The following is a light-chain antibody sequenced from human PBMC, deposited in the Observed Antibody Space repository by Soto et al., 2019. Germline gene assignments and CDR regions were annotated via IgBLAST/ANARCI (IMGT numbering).Light chain of an antibody. V-gene: IGKV3-15*01. Sequence: EIVMTQSPDTLSVSPGERATLSCRASQSVSSNVAWHQQKPGQAPRLLIYAASVRATGVPARFSGSGSGTEFTLTISSLQSEDLAVYYCQQYDDWPLTFGGGTKVEIK. J-gene: IGKJ4*01. CDR2: AAS. CDR3: QQYDDWPLT. CDR1: QSVSSN.